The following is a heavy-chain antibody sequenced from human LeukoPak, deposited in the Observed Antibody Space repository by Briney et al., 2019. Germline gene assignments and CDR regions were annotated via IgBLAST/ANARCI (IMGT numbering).Heavy chain of an antibody. V-gene: IGHV1-2*02. Sequence: GASVKVSCKASGYTFTGYYMHWVRQAPGQGLERLGWINPNSGATKYAQTFQGRVTMTRDTSIRTAYMELSGLRSDDTAVYYCARDHGDYVQYNWFDPWGQGTLVTVSS. J-gene: IGHJ5*02. CDR2: INPNSGAT. D-gene: IGHD4-17*01. CDR1: GYTFTGYY. CDR3: ARDHGDYVQYNWFDP.